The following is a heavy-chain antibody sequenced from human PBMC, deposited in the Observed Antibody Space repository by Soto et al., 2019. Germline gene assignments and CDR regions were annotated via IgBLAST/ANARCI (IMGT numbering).Heavy chain of an antibody. J-gene: IGHJ4*02. CDR2: INPSGGST. Sequence: QVQLVQSGAEVKKPGASVKVSCKASGYTFTSYYMHWVRQAPGQGLEWMGIINPSGGSTSYAQKFQGRVTMTRDTSTSTVYMELSSLRSEDTAVYYCARAGKTPGIAAAGTTYWGQGTLVTVSS. CDR1: GYTFTSYY. V-gene: IGHV1-46*03. CDR3: ARAGKTPGIAAAGTTY. D-gene: IGHD6-13*01.